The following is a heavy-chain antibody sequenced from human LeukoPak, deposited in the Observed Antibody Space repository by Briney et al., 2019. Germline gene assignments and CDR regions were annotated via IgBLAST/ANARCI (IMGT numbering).Heavy chain of an antibody. CDR3: ARLAYCGGDCYSYYFDY. V-gene: IGHV4-38-2*02. CDR2: IYHSGST. D-gene: IGHD2-21*02. J-gene: IGHJ4*02. Sequence: SQTLSLTCTVSGYSISSGYYWGWIRQPPGKGLEWIGNIYHSGSTFYNPSLKSRVTISVDTSKNQFSLKLSSVTAADTAVYYCARLAYCGGDCYSYYFDYWGQGTLVTVSS. CDR1: GYSISSGYY.